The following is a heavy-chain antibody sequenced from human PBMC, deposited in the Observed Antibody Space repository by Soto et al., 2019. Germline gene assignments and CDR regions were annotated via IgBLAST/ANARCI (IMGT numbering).Heavy chain of an antibody. J-gene: IGHJ6*02. CDR1: GFILSSYA. CDR2: TLHDESIS. CDR3: AKEPIYFGPGSSLSYYYCGLDV. Sequence: GGSLRLSCAASGFILSSYAMHWVRQAPGKGLEWVTLTLHDESISYYTESVKGRFTISRDMSKNTLYLQMNSLRPEDTAIYYCAKEPIYFGPGSSLSYYYCGLDVWGQGTTVTVSS. V-gene: IGHV3-30*18. D-gene: IGHD3-10*01.